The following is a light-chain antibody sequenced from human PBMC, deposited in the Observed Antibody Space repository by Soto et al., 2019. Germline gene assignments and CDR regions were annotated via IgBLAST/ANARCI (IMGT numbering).Light chain of an antibody. Sequence: DIQMTQSPSTLSASVGDRVTITCLASQSISSWLAWYQQKPGKAPKLLIYDASSLESGVPSRFSGSGSGTECTLTISSLQPDDFATYYCQHYNSYSEALGQGTKVDIK. V-gene: IGKV1-5*01. CDR2: DAS. CDR1: QSISSW. CDR3: QHYNSYSEA. J-gene: IGKJ1*01.